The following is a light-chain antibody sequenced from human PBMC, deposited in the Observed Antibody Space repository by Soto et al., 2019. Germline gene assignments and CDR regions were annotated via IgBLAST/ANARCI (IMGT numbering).Light chain of an antibody. CDR1: SSDVGSYNL. Sequence: QSVLTQPASVSGSPGQSITISCTGTSSDVGSYNLVSWYQQHPGKAPKLMIYEGSKRPSGVSNRFSGSKSGNTASLTISGLQAEDEADYYCCSYAASSTFEAYVFGTGTKVTVL. V-gene: IGLV2-23*03. J-gene: IGLJ1*01. CDR2: EGS. CDR3: CSYAASSTFEAYV.